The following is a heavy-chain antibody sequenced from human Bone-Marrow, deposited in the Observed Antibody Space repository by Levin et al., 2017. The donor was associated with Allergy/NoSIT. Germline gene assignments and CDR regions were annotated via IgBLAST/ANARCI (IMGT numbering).Heavy chain of an antibody. Sequence: TAGGSLRLSCAASGFTFSDHYMSWIRQAPGKGLEWVSYIGTIEGLMYYTDSVKGRFTVSRDNAKNSLFLQMNSLTPEDTAVYYCARGGPTDPFDIWGQGTMVTVSS. V-gene: IGHV3-11*01. CDR2: IGTIEGLM. CDR3: ARGGPTDPFDI. J-gene: IGHJ3*02. CDR1: GFTFSDHY.